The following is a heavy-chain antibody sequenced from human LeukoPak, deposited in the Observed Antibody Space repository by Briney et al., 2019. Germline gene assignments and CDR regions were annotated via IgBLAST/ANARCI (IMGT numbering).Heavy chain of an antibody. CDR2: VYYSGSS. CDR1: DSSVSSDEYY. J-gene: IGHJ4*02. V-gene: IGHV4-31*03. D-gene: IGHD3-3*01. Sequence: PAETLSLTCSVSDSSVSSDEYYWSWVRQHPVKGLEWIGYVYYSGSSYYIPSLESRVTMSVEVSKNQFSLELRSVTAADTAVYYCARVKVLRFLEWFLDFWGQGALVTVSS. CDR3: ARVKVLRFLEWFLDF.